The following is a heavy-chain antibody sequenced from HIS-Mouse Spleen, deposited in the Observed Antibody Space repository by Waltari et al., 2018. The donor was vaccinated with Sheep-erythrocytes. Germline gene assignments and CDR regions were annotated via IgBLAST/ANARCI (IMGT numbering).Heavy chain of an antibody. CDR3: AKPVGATTAFDY. J-gene: IGHJ4*02. CDR2: ISYDGSNK. V-gene: IGHV3-30*18. CDR1: GFTFSSYG. Sequence: QVQLVESGGGVVRPGSSLRLSCAAPGFTFSSYGRHWVRQAPGKGLEWVAVISYDGSNKYYADSVKGRFTISRDNSKNTLYLQMNSLRAEDTAVYYCAKPVGATTAFDYWGQGTLVTVSS. D-gene: IGHD1-26*01.